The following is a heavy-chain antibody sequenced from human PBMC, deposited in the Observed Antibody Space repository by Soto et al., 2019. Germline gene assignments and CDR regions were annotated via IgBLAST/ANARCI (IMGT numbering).Heavy chain of an antibody. D-gene: IGHD3-22*01. V-gene: IGHV4-31*03. Sequence: NPSETLSLTSSVSGCSISTLDNYWSWIRQQPGLGLVWIGNIYFRGNAYYNPSLESRVVISVDTSQNQFSLNLSSVTAADTAVYYCAREGRSYDSSGSLIRGAFDFWGQGTLVS. J-gene: IGHJ3*01. CDR2: IYFRGNA. CDR1: GCSISTLDNY. CDR3: AREGRSYDSSGSLIRGAFDF.